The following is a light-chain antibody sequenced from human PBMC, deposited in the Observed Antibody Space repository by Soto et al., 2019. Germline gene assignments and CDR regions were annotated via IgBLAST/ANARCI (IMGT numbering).Light chain of an antibody. V-gene: IGKV3-20*01. CDR2: GAS. J-gene: IGKJ5*01. Sequence: QSPGTLSLSPGERATLSCRASQTISSNYLAWYQQKPGQAPRLLIYGASGRATGIPDRFSGSGSGTDFTLTISRREPEDFAVYYCQQYTSSLITFGQGTRMEIK. CDR1: QTISSNY. CDR3: QQYTSSLIT.